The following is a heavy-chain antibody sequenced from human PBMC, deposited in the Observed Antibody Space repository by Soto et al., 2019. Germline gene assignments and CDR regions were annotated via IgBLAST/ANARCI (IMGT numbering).Heavy chain of an antibody. CDR1: GGSISSGDYY. CDR2: IYYSGSA. Sequence: TSETLSLTCTVSGGSISSGDYYWTWIRQPPGKGLEWIGFIYYSGSAYYKPSLKSRVTISVDTSKNQFSLKLSSVTAADTAVYYCAGGIGYCSGGRCPFLTPVDYWGQGTLVTVSS. D-gene: IGHD2-15*01. V-gene: IGHV4-30-4*01. CDR3: AGGIGYCSGGRCPFLTPVDY. J-gene: IGHJ4*02.